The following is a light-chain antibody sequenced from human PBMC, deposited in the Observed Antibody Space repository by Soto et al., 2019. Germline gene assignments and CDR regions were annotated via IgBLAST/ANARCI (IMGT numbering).Light chain of an antibody. CDR2: DAS. J-gene: IGKJ5*01. CDR1: QSVSNY. Sequence: EIVLTQSPGTLSLSPGERATLSCRASQSVSNYLAWYQQKPGQAPRLLIYDASTRATGIPTRFSGSGSGTEFTLTISSLQSEDFAVYFCQHYNNWPITFGQGTRLEIK. CDR3: QHYNNWPIT. V-gene: IGKV3D-15*01.